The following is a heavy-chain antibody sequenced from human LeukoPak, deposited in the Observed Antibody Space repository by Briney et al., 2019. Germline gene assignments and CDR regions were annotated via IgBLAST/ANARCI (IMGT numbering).Heavy chain of an antibody. V-gene: IGHV4-34*01. CDR2: INLSVST. CDR1: GGAFSGYY. CDR3: ARAYTALNYGSGSYYTNWFDP. Sequence: SGTLCLTCAVYGGAFSGYYWSWIREPPGKGLEWSWEINLSVSTNYNPYLKSRVTISVDTSKNQFSLKLSSVTAADTAVYYCARAYTALNYGSGSYYTNWFDPWGQGTLVTVSS. D-gene: IGHD3-10*01. J-gene: IGHJ5*02.